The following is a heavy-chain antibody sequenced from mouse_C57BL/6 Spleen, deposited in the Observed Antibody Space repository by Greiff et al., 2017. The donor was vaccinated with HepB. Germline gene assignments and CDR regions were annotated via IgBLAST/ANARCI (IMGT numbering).Heavy chain of an antibody. CDR3: AGYYYGSSYNFDY. D-gene: IGHD1-1*01. J-gene: IGHJ2*01. CDR2: INPSSGYT. V-gene: IGHV1-7*01. CDR1: GYTFTSYW. Sequence: QVQLQQSGAELAKPGASVKLSCKASGYTFTSYWMHWVKQRPGQGLEWIGYINPSSGYTKYNQKFKDKATLTADKSSSTAYMQLSSLTYEDSAVYYCAGYYYGSSYNFDYWGQGTTLTVSS.